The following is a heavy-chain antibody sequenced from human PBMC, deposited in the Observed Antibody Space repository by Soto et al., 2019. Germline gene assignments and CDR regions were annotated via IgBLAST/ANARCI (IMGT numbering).Heavy chain of an antibody. Sequence: ASVKVSCKASGYTFTGYYTHWVRQAPGQGLEWMGWINPNSGGTNYAQKFQGRVTMTRDTSISTAYMELSRLRSDDTAVYYCARDAIVVVPAALVDWGQGTLVTVSS. CDR1: GYTFTGYY. J-gene: IGHJ4*02. D-gene: IGHD2-2*01. V-gene: IGHV1-2*02. CDR3: ARDAIVVVPAALVD. CDR2: INPNSGGT.